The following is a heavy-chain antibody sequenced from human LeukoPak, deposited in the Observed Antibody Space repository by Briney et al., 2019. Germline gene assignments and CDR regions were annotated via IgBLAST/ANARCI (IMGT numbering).Heavy chain of an antibody. CDR1: GFTFSSYE. J-gene: IGHJ6*04. V-gene: IGHV3-48*03. CDR2: ISSSGSTI. Sequence: GGSLRLSCEASGFTFSSYEMNWVRQAPGKGLEWVSYISSSGSTIYYADSVKGRFTISRDNAKNSLYLQMNSLRAEDTAVYYCARAGGGSGSYYNPYYYGMDVWGKGTTVTVSS. D-gene: IGHD3-10*01. CDR3: ARAGGGSGSYYNPYYYGMDV.